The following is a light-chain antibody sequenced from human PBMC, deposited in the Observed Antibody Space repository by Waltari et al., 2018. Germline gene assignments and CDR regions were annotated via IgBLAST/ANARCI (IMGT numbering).Light chain of an antibody. J-gene: IGKJ4*01. V-gene: IGKV1-17*03. Sequence: DIQMTQSPSAMSASVGERVHITCRANQDISNYLAWFQQKAGKVPKRLIYAASDLQSGVPSRFSGSGSGTEFTLTISNLQPEDFATYYCLQHHTYPLTFGGGTKVEI. CDR2: AAS. CDR1: QDISNY. CDR3: LQHHTYPLT.